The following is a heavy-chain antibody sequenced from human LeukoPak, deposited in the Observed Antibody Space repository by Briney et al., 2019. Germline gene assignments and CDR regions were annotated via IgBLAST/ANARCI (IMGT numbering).Heavy chain of an antibody. D-gene: IGHD2-2*01. CDR3: AREVVPAAIGASNWFDP. CDR1: GGSISSYY. V-gene: IGHV4-4*07. J-gene: IGHJ5*02. CDR2: IYTSGST. Sequence: KPSETLSLTCTVFGGSISSYYWSWIRQPAGKGLEWIGRIYTSGSTNYNPSLKSRVTMSVDTSKNQFSLKLSSVTAADTAVYYCAREVVPAAIGASNWFDPWGQGTLVTVSS.